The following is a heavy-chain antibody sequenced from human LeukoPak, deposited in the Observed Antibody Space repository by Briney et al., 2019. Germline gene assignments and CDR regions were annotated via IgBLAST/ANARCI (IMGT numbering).Heavy chain of an antibody. CDR3: ATRRWSTIGGDAFDI. V-gene: IGHV1-46*01. CDR1: GYTFTDYD. CDR2: INPSGGST. D-gene: IGHD5/OR15-5a*01. Sequence: ASVEVSCKASGYTFTDYDINWIRQAPGQGLEWMGIINPSGGSTSYAQKFQGRVTMTRDTSTSTVYMELSSLRSEDTAVYYCATRRWSTIGGDAFDIWGQGTMVTVSS. J-gene: IGHJ3*02.